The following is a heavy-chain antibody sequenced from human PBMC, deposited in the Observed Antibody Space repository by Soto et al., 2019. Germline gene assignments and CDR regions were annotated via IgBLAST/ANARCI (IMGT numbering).Heavy chain of an antibody. J-gene: IGHJ5*02. Sequence: QVQLQESGPGLVKASETLSLTCTVSGGSITSDPWSWIRPSPGKGPELIAYIHYSGYTNYNPSLKSRVAISVDTSKNPCSLALRSVTAADTDVYYWARHGWLGPGIGYYWFDPWGQGTLVTVSS. V-gene: IGHV4-59*01. CDR3: ARHGWLGPGIGYYWFDP. CDR2: IHYSGYT. D-gene: IGHD6-19*01. CDR1: GGSITSDP.